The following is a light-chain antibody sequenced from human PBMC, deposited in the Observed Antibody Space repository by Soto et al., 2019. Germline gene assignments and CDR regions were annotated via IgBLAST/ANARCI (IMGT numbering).Light chain of an antibody. CDR2: GDN. Sequence: QSVLSQPPSVSGAPGQRITISCTGSSSNIVTNYDVHWYRQVPGTAPKRLMSGDNNRPSGVADRFSGSKSGTSASLAITRLQAEDEADYYCQSYDSSLDRVFGTGTKVTVL. CDR3: QSYDSSLDRV. CDR1: SSNIVTNYD. J-gene: IGLJ1*01. V-gene: IGLV1-40*01.